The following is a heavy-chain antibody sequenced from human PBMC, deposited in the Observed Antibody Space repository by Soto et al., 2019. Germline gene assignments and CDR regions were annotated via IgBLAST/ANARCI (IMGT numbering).Heavy chain of an antibody. CDR2: IYDSGST. V-gene: IGHV4-39*07. CDR1: GGSISSSSYY. D-gene: IGHD6-6*01. J-gene: IGHJ4*02. CDR3: AAPPRY. Sequence: PSETLSLTCTVSGGSISSSSYYWGWIRQPPGKGLEWIGCIYDSGSTNYNPSLKSRVTISVDTSKNQFSLKLTSVTAADTAVYYCAAPPRYWGQGTLVTVSS.